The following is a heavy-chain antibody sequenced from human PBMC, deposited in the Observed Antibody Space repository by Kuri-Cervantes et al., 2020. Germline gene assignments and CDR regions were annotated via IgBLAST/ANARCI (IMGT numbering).Heavy chain of an antibody. CDR1: GYTFTSYG. Sequence: ASVKVSCKASGYTFTSYGISWVRQAPGQGLEWMGWISAYNGNTNYAQKFQGRVTMTRDTSISTAYMELSSLRSEDTAVYYCAADPPTRVGATPHDAFDIWGQGTMVTVSS. J-gene: IGHJ3*02. CDR3: AADPPTRVGATPHDAFDI. D-gene: IGHD1-26*01. V-gene: IGHV1-18*01. CDR2: ISAYNGNT.